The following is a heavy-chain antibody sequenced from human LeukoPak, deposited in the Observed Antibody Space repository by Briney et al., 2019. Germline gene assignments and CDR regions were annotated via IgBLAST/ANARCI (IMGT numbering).Heavy chain of an antibody. CDR2: IKQDGSEK. Sequence: GGSLRLSCAASGFTFSSYWMSWVRQAPGKGLEWVANIKQDGSEKYYVDSVKGRFTISRDNAKNSLYLQMNSLRAEDTAVYYCARVHSAGHDAFDIWGQGTMVTVSS. D-gene: IGHD6-13*01. CDR3: ARVHSAGHDAFDI. V-gene: IGHV3-7*01. J-gene: IGHJ3*02. CDR1: GFTFSSYW.